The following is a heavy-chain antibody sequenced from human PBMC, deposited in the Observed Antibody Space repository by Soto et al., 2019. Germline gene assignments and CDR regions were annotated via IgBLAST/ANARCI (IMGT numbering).Heavy chain of an antibody. Sequence: EVQLLESGGGLVQPGGSLRLSCEASGFTFSSYATNWVRQAPGKGLEWVSGIVARGSRTYYADSVRGRFSISRDKSWNTLFLQSNRTRSEDTALYFGAKSRTTVSGFEEWVQGILVAVSS. CDR3: AKSRTTVSGFEE. D-gene: IGHD4-17*01. J-gene: IGHJ4*02. V-gene: IGHV3-23*01. CDR1: GFTFSSYA. CDR2: IVARGSRT.